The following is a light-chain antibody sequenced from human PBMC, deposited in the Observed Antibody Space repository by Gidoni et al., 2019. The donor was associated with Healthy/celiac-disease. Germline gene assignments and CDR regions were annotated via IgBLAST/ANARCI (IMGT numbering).Light chain of an antibody. CDR3: QQYYGSPPRVA. V-gene: IGKV4-1*01. CDR2: WAS. J-gene: IGKJ3*01. CDR1: QSALYSSHNKNY. Sequence: DIVMTQSPDSLGVSLGERATFYCQSSQSALYSSHNKNYLSWYQQKPGQPPKLLIYWASTRASGVPDRFSGSGSGTDFTLTISNLQAEDVAVYYCQQYYGSPPRVAFGPXTKVDIK.